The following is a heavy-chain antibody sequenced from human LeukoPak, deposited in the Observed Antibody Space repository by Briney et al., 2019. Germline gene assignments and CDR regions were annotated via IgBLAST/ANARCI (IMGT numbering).Heavy chain of an antibody. V-gene: IGHV3-7*01. CDR2: IDEDGDVK. D-gene: IGHD5-12*01. CDR3: ARHVPRGRSDFDC. Sequence: GGSLRLSCAASGFTFSNHWMAWVRQTPGRGPERVANIDEDGDVKSYAESVKGRFSVSRDNGRTPLYLQMNSLRAEDTAIYYCARHVPRGRSDFDCWGQGVLVTVS. CDR1: GFTFSNHW. J-gene: IGHJ4*02.